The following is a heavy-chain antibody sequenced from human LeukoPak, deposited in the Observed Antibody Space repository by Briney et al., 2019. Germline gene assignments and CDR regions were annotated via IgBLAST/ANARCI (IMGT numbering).Heavy chain of an antibody. V-gene: IGHV1-8*01. CDR3: ARLPLRYFAWLLSRVPYYYYGMDV. D-gene: IGHD3-9*01. J-gene: IGHJ6*02. CDR2: RNPNSGNT. CDR1: VYTFTSYD. Sequence: ASVKVSCKASVYTFTSYDINWVRQATGQGLEWMGWRNPNSGNTGYAQKFQGRVTMTRNTSISTAYMELSSLRSEDTAVYYCARLPLRYFAWLLSRVPYYYYGMDVWGQGTTVTVSS.